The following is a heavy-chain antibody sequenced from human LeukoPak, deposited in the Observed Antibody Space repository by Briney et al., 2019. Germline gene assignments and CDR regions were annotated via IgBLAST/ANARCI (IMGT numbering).Heavy chain of an antibody. J-gene: IGHJ6*02. CDR1: GGSISSYY. CDR3: ARFRIGAASYYYYGMDV. D-gene: IGHD6-13*01. Sequence: PSETLSLTCTVSGGSISSYYWSWIRQPPRKGLELTRRIYTSVSTNYNPSLTSRVTMSVDTSKNQLSLKLSSVTAADTAVYYCARFRIGAASYYYYGMDVWGQGTRVSVS. V-gene: IGHV4-4*07. CDR2: IYTSVST.